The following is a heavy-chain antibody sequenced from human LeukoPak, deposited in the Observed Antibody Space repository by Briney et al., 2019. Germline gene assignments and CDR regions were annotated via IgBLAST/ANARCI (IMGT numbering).Heavy chain of an antibody. CDR1: GFTFSSYA. V-gene: IGHV3-30*04. Sequence: GRSLRLSCAASGFTFSSYAMHWVRQAPGKGLEWVAVISYDGSNKYYADSVKGRFTISRDNSKNTLYLQMNSLRAEDTAVYYCARRIKLRGFDYWGQGTPVTVSS. D-gene: IGHD1-7*01. CDR3: ARRIKLRGFDY. J-gene: IGHJ4*02. CDR2: ISYDGSNK.